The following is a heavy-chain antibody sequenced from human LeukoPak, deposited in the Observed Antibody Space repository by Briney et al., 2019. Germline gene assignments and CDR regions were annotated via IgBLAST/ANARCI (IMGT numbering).Heavy chain of an antibody. V-gene: IGHV3-53*01. CDR2: IFGGDTT. J-gene: IGHJ4*02. D-gene: IGHD2-15*01. CDR1: GVSVSRAY. CDR3: ARAILFGGYFDY. Sequence: PGGSLRLSCAASGVSVSRAYMSWGRHAPRERVEWGSVIFGGDTTYYADSVRGRFTISRDTSKNTLYLQMNSLRVDDTAVYYCARAILFGGYFDYGGQGTLVTVSS.